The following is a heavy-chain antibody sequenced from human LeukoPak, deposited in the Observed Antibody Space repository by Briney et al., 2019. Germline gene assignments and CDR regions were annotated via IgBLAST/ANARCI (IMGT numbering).Heavy chain of an antibody. CDR1: GFTFSSYS. CDR2: ISSGSSYI. CDR3: APQVGCSSTSCYENP. J-gene: IGHJ5*02. V-gene: IGHV3-21*01. Sequence: TGGSLRLSCAASGFTFSSYSMNWVRQAPGKGLEWVSSISSGSSYIYYADSVKGRFTISRDNAKSSLYLQMNSLRAEDTAVYYCAPQVGCSSTSCYENPWGQGTLVTVSS. D-gene: IGHD2-2*01.